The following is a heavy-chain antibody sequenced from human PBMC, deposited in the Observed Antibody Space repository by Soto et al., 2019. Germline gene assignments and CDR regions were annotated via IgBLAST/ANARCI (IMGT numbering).Heavy chain of an antibody. V-gene: IGHV4-59*12. CDR3: ARVPDV. Sequence: SETLSLTCTVSGGSITNYYYSWIRQPPGKGLEWIGYIFHTGTTSYNPSLKSRVTLSVDTSKSQFSLKLSSVTAADTAVYYCARVPDVWGQGTTVTVSS. CDR2: IFHTGTT. J-gene: IGHJ6*02. CDR1: GGSITNYY.